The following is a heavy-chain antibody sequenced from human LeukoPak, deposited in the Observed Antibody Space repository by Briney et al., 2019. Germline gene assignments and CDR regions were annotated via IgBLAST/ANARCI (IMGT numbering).Heavy chain of an antibody. D-gene: IGHD2-15*01. Sequence: SETLSLTRAVYGGSLSGYYWTWIRQPPGKGLEWIGEISDSGSTNDNPSLKSRVIISIDMSKNQFSLNLSSVTAADTAVYYCARGLRRVAAIDYWGQGTLVTVSS. CDR3: ARGLRRVAAIDY. V-gene: IGHV4-34*01. CDR1: GGSLSGYY. CDR2: ISDSGST. J-gene: IGHJ4*02.